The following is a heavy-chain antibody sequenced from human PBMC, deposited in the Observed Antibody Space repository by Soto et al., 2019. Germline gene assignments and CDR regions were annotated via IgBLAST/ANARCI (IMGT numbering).Heavy chain of an antibody. J-gene: IGHJ4*02. CDR1: GGTFSSYT. D-gene: IGHD2-8*01. CDR2: IIPILGIA. V-gene: IGHV1-69*02. CDR3: GFLGSEDCTNRVCYAYY. Sequence: SVKVSCKASGGTFSSYTISWVRQAPGQGLEWMGRIIPILGIANYAQKFQGRVTITADKSTSTAYIELSSLRSEDTAVYYCGFLGSEDCTNRVCYAYYWGQGTLVNVPS.